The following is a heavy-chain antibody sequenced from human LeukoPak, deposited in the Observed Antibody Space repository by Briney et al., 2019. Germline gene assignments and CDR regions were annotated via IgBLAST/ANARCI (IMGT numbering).Heavy chain of an antibody. CDR2: ISGSGGST. D-gene: IGHD5-18*01. CDR1: GFTFSSYA. Sequence: PGGSLRLSCAASGFTFSSYAMSWVRQAPGKGLEWVSAISGSGGSTYYADSVKGRFTISRDNAKNSLYLQMNSLRAEDTAFYYCAVSPRETQLFYHIVYWGLGTLVTVSS. CDR3: AVSPRETQLFYHIVY. V-gene: IGHV3-23*01. J-gene: IGHJ4*02.